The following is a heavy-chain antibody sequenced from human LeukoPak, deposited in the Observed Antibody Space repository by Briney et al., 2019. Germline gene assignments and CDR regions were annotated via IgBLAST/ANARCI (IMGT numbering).Heavy chain of an antibody. V-gene: IGHV3-21*04. Sequence: PGGSLRLSCAASGFTFSSYSMNWVRQAPGKGLEWVSSISSSSSYIYYADSVKGRFTISRDNSKNTLYLQMNSQRAEDTAVYYCAKSGYNRFDYWGQGTLVTVSS. D-gene: IGHD5-24*01. CDR1: GFTFSSYS. CDR2: ISSSSSYI. CDR3: AKSGYNRFDY. J-gene: IGHJ4*02.